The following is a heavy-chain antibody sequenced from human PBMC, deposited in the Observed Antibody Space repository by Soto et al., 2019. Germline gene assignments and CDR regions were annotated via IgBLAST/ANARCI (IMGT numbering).Heavy chain of an antibody. D-gene: IGHD3-3*01. V-gene: IGHV4-30-2*01. CDR1: GGSITTSDYS. CDR3: VRERTIFGVAPGGGVDV. CDR2: IYHTGAT. J-gene: IGHJ6*02. Sequence: SETLSLTCAVSGGSITTSDYSWSWIRQPPGRGLEWIGSIYHTGATHYIPSLKSRLTMSLDKSKNHFSLDLSSVTAADTALYYCVRERTIFGVAPGGGVDVWGQGTTVTISS.